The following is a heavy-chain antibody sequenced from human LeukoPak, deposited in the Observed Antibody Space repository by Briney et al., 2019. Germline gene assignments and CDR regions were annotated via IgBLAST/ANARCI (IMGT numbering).Heavy chain of an antibody. V-gene: IGHV4-30-4*08. J-gene: IGHJ4*02. CDR2: IYYSGST. Sequence: PSQTLSLTCTVSGGSISSGDYYWSWIRQPPRKGLEWIGYIYYSGSTYYNPSLKSRVTISVDTSKNQFSLKLSSVTAADTAVYYCARDKGYCSGGSCYPTFDCWGQGTLVTVSS. CDR3: ARDKGYCSGGSCYPTFDC. CDR1: GGSISSGDYY. D-gene: IGHD2-15*01.